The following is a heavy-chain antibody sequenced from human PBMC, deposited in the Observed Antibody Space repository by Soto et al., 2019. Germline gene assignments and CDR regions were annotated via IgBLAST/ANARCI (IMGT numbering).Heavy chain of an antibody. CDR2: IWYDGSNK. CDR1: GFTFSSYG. V-gene: IGHV3-33*01. D-gene: IGHD4-17*01. J-gene: IGHJ3*02. Sequence: GGSLRLSCAASGFTFSSYGMHWVRQAPGKGLEWVAVIWYDGSNKYYADSVKGRFTISRDNSKNTLYLQMNSLRAEDTAVYYCARAWDGDYDAFDIWGQGTMVTVSS. CDR3: ARAWDGDYDAFDI.